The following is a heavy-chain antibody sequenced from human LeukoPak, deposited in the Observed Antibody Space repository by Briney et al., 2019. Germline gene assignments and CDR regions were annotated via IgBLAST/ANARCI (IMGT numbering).Heavy chain of an antibody. CDR2: ISSSSSSI. V-gene: IGHV3-48*02. CDR1: EFTFSNFG. CDR3: TRDSGGSSGWYYFDY. D-gene: IGHD6-13*01. J-gene: IGHJ4*02. Sequence: GSLRLSCAASEFTFSNFGMNWVRQAPGKGLEWVSYISSSSSSIYYADSVRGRVTISRDNAKNSLYLQMNSLRDEDTAVYYCTRDSGGSSGWYYFDYWGQGTLVTVSS.